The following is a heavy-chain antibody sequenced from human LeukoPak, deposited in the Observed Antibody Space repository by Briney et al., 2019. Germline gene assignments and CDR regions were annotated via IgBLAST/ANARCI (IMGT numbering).Heavy chain of an antibody. CDR1: GFTFSSYA. CDR2: ISGSGGST. CDR3: AKDLVITMIVVVITPFDY. D-gene: IGHD3-22*01. Sequence: EPGGSLRLSCAASGFTFSSYAMSWVRQAPGKGLEWVSAISGSGGSTYYADSVKGRFTISRDNSKNTLYLQMNSLRAEDTAVYYCAKDLVITMIVVVITPFDYWGQGPLVTVSS. J-gene: IGHJ4*02. V-gene: IGHV3-23*01.